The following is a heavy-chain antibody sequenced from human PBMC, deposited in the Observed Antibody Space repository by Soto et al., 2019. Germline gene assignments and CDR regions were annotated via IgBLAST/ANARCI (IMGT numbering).Heavy chain of an antibody. D-gene: IGHD2-8*02. CDR3: TGEVASGY. Sequence: QVQLVESGGGVVQPGRSLRLSCAVSGFSVTTNGMHWVRQAPGRGLEWVAVISRDGATKFYADSVKVRFTISKDNSRNSRFLEMNSLTGDDLAVYYCTGEVASGYWGQGALVTVSS. CDR2: ISRDGATK. J-gene: IGHJ4*02. CDR1: GFSVTTNG. V-gene: IGHV3-30*03.